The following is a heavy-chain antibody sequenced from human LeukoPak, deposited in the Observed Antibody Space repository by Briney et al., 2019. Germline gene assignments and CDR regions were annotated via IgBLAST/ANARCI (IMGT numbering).Heavy chain of an antibody. Sequence: GASVKVSCTASGYTFTSYGISWVRQAPGQGLEWMGWISAYNGNTNYAQKLQGRVTMTTDTSTSTAYMELRSLRSDDTAVYYCARDIAYCGGDCYSGIHNWFDPWGQGTLVTVSS. CDR1: GYTFTSYG. J-gene: IGHJ5*02. CDR3: ARDIAYCGGDCYSGIHNWFDP. CDR2: ISAYNGNT. D-gene: IGHD2-21*02. V-gene: IGHV1-18*01.